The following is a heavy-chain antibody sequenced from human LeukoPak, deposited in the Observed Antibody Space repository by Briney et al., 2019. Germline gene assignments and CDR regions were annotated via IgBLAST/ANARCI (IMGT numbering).Heavy chain of an antibody. CDR1: GFTFSSHW. Sequence: GGSLRLSCAASGFTFSSHWVHWVRQAPGKGLVWVSTINSAGSITPYADSVKGRFTVSRDNAKNSLYLQMNSLRAEDTAVYYCARALRGFDEFDYWGQGILVTVSS. CDR2: INSAGSIT. J-gene: IGHJ4*02. V-gene: IGHV3-74*01. D-gene: IGHD3-10*01. CDR3: ARALRGFDEFDY.